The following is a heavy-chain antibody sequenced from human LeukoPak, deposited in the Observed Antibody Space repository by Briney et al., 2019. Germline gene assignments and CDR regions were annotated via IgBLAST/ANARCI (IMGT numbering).Heavy chain of an antibody. CDR2: INPSGGRS. Sequence: ASVKVSCKASGYTLTGYYMHWVRQAPGQGLEWMGIINPSGGRSIYAQKFQGRVTFTRDMSTSRVYMELSSLRSEDTAVYYCARDPKDETSGYYYFDYWGQGTLVTVSS. J-gene: IGHJ4*02. V-gene: IGHV1-46*01. D-gene: IGHD3-22*01. CDR1: GYTLTGYY. CDR3: ARDPKDETSGYYYFDY.